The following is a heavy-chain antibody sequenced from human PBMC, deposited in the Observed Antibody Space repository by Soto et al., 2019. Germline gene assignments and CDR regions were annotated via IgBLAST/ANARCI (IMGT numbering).Heavy chain of an antibody. CDR2: MYPGDSDT. CDR1: GYDFNTNW. V-gene: IGHV5-51*01. J-gene: IGHJ4*01. CDR3: ARLPRDCNKTSCYYADH. D-gene: IGHD2-2*01. Sequence: PGESRKISCRGSGYDFNTNWFGWVRQLPGKGLEWVGIMYPGDSDTRYNPSLQGHVTLSADVTVSTAFLQWRSLKTSDTGMYFCARLPRDCNKTSCYYADHWGHETQVTVSS.